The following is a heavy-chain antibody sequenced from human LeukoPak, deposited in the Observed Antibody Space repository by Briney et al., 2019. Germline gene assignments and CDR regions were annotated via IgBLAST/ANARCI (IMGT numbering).Heavy chain of an antibody. Sequence: GGSLRLSCAASGFTFSSYGMHWVRQAPGKGVEWVALIWYDGSNKYYADSVKGRFTISRDNSKNTLYLQMNSLRAEDTAVYYCARDWTATLDYWGQGTLVTVSS. CDR2: IWYDGSNK. J-gene: IGHJ4*02. CDR3: ARDWTATLDY. D-gene: IGHD3/OR15-3a*01. CDR1: GFTFSSYG. V-gene: IGHV3-33*01.